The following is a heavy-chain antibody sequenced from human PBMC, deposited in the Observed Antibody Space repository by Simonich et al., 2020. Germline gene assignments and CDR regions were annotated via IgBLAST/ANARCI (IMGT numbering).Heavy chain of an antibody. J-gene: IGHJ3*02. CDR3: ARARLYSSSHAFDI. D-gene: IGHD6-6*01. CDR2: INPTRGGT. Sequence: QVQLVQSGAEVKKPGASVKVSCKASGYTFTGYYMHWVLQAPGQGLEGMGGINPTRGGTNYAQKFQGRVTMTSNTSISTAYMELSRLRSDDTAVYYCARARLYSSSHAFDIWGQGTMVTVSS. CDR1: GYTFTGYY. V-gene: IGHV1-2*02.